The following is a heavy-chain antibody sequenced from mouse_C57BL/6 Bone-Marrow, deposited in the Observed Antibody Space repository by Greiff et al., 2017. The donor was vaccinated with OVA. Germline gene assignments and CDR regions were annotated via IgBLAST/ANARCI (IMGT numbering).Heavy chain of an antibody. D-gene: IGHD1-1*01. Sequence: VKLMESGPGLVQPSQSLSITCTVSGFSLTSYGVHWVRQSPGKGLEWLGVIWSGGSTDYNAAFISRLSISKDNSKSQVFFKMNSLQADDTAIYYCARNYYGSSYGFAYWGQGTLVTVSA. J-gene: IGHJ3*01. CDR3: ARNYYGSSYGFAY. CDR2: IWSGGST. CDR1: GFSLTSYG. V-gene: IGHV2-2*01.